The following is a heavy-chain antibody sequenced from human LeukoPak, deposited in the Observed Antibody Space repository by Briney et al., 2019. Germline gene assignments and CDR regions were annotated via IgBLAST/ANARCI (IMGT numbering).Heavy chain of an antibody. CDR2: INQGGSET. D-gene: IGHD6-6*01. Sequence: TGGSLRLSCAASGFTFRTYWMSWVRQAPGKGLEWVASINQGGSETYYVESVKGRFTISRDNAMNSFFPQMNSLRAEDTAVYYCARLIGDRTIYDYWGQGTLVTVSS. CDR1: GFTFRTYW. CDR3: ARLIGDRTIYDY. V-gene: IGHV3-7*01. J-gene: IGHJ4*02.